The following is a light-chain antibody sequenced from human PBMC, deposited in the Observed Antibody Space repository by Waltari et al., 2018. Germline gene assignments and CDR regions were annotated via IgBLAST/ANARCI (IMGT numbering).Light chain of an antibody. CDR3: CSYAGRGTYV. J-gene: IGLJ1*01. Sequence: QSALTQPSPLSGAPGPSVPLPRPGTPRDVWSYCLFSWYQQHPGEAPKLLICEVFKRPPDISRRFSGSKSGSTASLTISGLQPEDEADYYCCSYAGRGTYVFGSGTKVTVL. V-gene: IGLV2-23*02. CDR2: EVF. CDR1: PRDVWSYCL.